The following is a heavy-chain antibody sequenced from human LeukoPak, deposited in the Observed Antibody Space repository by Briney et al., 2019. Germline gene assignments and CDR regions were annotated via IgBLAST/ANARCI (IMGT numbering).Heavy chain of an antibody. V-gene: IGHV1-8*01. Sequence: ASVKVSCKASVYTFTSYDINWVRQATGQGLEWMGWTIPNSGNTGYAQKFQGRVTMTRNTSISTAYMELSSLRSEDTAVYYCARGDSYYRSGSYLNDYWGQGTLVTVSS. CDR3: ARGDSYYRSGSYLNDY. CDR1: VYTFTSYD. J-gene: IGHJ4*02. D-gene: IGHD3-10*01. CDR2: TIPNSGNT.